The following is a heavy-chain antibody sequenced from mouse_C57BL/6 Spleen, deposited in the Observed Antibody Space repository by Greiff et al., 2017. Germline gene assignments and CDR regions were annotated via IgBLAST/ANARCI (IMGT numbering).Heavy chain of an antibody. Sequence: QVQLKESGPGLVQPSQSLSITCTVSGFSLTSYGVHWVRQSPGKGLEWLGVIWRGGSTDYNAAFMSRLSITKDNSKSQVFFKMNSLQADDTAIYYCAKNGDYILYAMDYWGQGTSVTVSS. CDR1: GFSLTSYG. J-gene: IGHJ4*01. D-gene: IGHD2-13*01. CDR2: IWRGGST. V-gene: IGHV2-5*01. CDR3: AKNGDYILYAMDY.